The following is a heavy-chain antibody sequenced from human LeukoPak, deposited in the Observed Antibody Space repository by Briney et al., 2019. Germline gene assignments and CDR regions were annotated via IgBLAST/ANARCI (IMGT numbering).Heavy chain of an antibody. Sequence: GGSLRLSCAASGFTVSSYGMTWVRQAPGKGPEWVSLISGSGGNTYYADSVKGRFIISRDNSRNTLHVQMSGLRVEDTAIYYCAKGEEAFDIWGQGTMVTVSS. CDR3: AKGEEAFDI. CDR2: ISGSGGNT. V-gene: IGHV3-23*01. J-gene: IGHJ3*02. CDR1: GFTVSSYG.